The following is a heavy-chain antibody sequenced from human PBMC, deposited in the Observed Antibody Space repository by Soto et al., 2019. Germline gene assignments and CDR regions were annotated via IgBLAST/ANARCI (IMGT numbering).Heavy chain of an antibody. CDR1: GYTFTSYD. Sequence: ASVKVSCKASGYTFTSYDIHWVRQATGQGVEWMGWMNPNSGIAEFAQKFQGRVTMTRTTSTTTDYMELSSLRSDATAVYYCARSRDYYQGMDVWGQGTPVTVSS. J-gene: IGHJ6*02. V-gene: IGHV1-8*01. CDR3: ARSRDYYQGMDV. CDR2: MNPNSGIA.